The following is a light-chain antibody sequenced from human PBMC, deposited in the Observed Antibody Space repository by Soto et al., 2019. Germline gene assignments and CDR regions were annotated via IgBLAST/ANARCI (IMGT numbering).Light chain of an antibody. CDR1: QSLNSSY. Sequence: DIVLPQSPGTLSLSPGERATFSCRASQSLNSSYLAWYQQKPGQAPRLLMFRTSSRATGIPARFSGSGSGTEFTLTISSLQSEDLAVYYCQQYNNWPPWTVGQGTKVDIK. CDR2: RTS. CDR3: QQYNNWPPWT. J-gene: IGKJ1*01. V-gene: IGKV3-15*01.